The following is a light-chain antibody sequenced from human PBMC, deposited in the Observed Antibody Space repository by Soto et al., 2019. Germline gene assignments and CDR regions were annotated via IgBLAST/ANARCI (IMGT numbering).Light chain of an antibody. CDR1: QSVSSN. V-gene: IGKV3-15*01. CDR2: GAS. J-gene: IGKJ1*01. CDR3: QQYDTWHVWT. Sequence: TQSPATLSVSPGEKATLSCRASQSVSSNLAWYQQKPGQAPRLLMYGASTRATAIPARFSGSGSGTEFTLNITSLQAEDIAVYYCQQYDTWHVWTFGQGTKVDIK.